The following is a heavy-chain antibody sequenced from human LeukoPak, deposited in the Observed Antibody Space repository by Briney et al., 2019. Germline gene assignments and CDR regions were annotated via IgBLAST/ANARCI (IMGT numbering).Heavy chain of an antibody. J-gene: IGHJ4*02. V-gene: IGHV1-46*01. CDR2: INPSGGST. CDR3: ARDRAHSSSWLQPPYY. Sequence: AASVNVSCKASGYTFTSYYMHWVRQAPGQGLEWMGIINPSGGSTSYAQKFQGRVTITRDTSTSTVYMELSSLRSEDTAVYYCARDRAHSSSWLQPPYYWGQGTLVTVSS. CDR1: GYTFTSYY. D-gene: IGHD6-13*01.